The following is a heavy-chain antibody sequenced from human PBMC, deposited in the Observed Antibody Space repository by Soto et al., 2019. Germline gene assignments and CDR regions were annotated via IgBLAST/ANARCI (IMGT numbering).Heavy chain of an antibody. Sequence: QLQLQESGSRLVKPSQTLSLTCGVSGVSISSGGYSWSWVRQPPGKGLEWIGYIYHSGSTYDNPSLKTRVTTSVDRSKTQSSLKLSSVTAADPAVYYGARQPSPWGQGTLVTVSP. V-gene: IGHV4-30-2*01. CDR1: GVSISSGGYS. J-gene: IGHJ5*02. CDR2: IYHSGST. CDR3: ARQPSP.